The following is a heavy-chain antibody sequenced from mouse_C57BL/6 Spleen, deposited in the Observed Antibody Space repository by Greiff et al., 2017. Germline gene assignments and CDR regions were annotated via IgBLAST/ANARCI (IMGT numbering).Heavy chain of an antibody. D-gene: IGHD1-1*01. Sequence: VQLKESGPGLVKPSQSLSLTCSVTGYSITSGYYWNWIRQFPGNKLEWMGYISYDGSNNYNPSLKNRISITRDTSKNQFFLKLNSVTTEDTATYYCARENYYGLDYWGQGTTLTVSS. J-gene: IGHJ2*01. CDR3: ARENYYGLDY. CDR2: ISYDGSN. V-gene: IGHV3-6*01. CDR1: GYSITSGYY.